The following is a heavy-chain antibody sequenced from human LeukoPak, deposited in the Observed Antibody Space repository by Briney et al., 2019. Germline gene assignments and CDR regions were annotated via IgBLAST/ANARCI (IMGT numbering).Heavy chain of an antibody. V-gene: IGHV1-18*01. CDR1: GYTFTSYG. J-gene: IGHJ4*02. CDR2: ISAYNGNT. D-gene: IGHD3-10*01. Sequence: VASVKVSCKASGYTFTSYGISWVRQAPGQGLEWMGWISAYNGNTNYAQKLQGRVTMTTDTSTSTAYMELRSLRSDDTAVYYCARSLPSSWGSGGYFDYWGQGTLVTVSS. CDR3: ARSLPSSWGSGGYFDY.